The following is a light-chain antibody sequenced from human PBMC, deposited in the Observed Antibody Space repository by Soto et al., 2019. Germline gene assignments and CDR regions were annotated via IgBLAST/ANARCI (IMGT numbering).Light chain of an antibody. Sequence: QSALTQPASVSGSPGQSITISCTGSNTDVGAYNYVSWYQQHPGKAPKLLIYEVINRPSGVSNRFSGAKSGNTASLTISGLQAEDEAYYYCNSYTTSDTGTAVFGGGTKLTVL. J-gene: IGLJ3*02. V-gene: IGLV2-14*01. CDR3: NSYTTSDTGTAV. CDR2: EVI. CDR1: NTDVGAYNY.